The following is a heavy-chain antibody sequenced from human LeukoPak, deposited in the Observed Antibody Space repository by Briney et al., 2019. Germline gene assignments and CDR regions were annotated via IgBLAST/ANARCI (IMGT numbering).Heavy chain of an antibody. CDR1: GFTFSSYS. J-gene: IGHJ5*02. CDR2: ISSSSSTI. D-gene: IGHD3-22*01. V-gene: IGHV3-48*02. Sequence: GGSLRLSCAASGFTFSSYSMNWVRQAPGKGLEWVSYISSSSSTIYYADSVKGRFTISRDNAKNSLYLQMNSLRDEDTAVYYCARDPPSYYYDSSGFDPWGQGTLVTVPS. CDR3: ARDPPSYYYDSSGFDP.